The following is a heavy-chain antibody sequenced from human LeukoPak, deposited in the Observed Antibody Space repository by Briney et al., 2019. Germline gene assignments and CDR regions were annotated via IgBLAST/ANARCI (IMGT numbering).Heavy chain of an antibody. CDR2: IIPIFGTA. CDR1: GGTLSSYA. D-gene: IGHD1-26*01. J-gene: IGHJ4*02. CDR3: ARAPGSYYGSYYFDY. V-gene: IGHV1-69*01. Sequence: SVKVSCKASGGTLSSYAISWVRQAPGQGLEWMGGIIPIFGTADYAQKFQGRVTITADESTSTAYMELSSLRSEDTAVYYCARAPGSYYGSYYFDYWGQGTLVTVSS.